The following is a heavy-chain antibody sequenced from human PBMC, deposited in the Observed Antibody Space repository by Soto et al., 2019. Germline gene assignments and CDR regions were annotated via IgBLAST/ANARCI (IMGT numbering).Heavy chain of an antibody. J-gene: IGHJ4*02. CDR1: GFTFSSYA. CDR2: ISYDGSNK. Sequence: SLRLSCAASGFTFSSYAMHWVRQAPGKGLEWVAVISYDGSNKYYADSVKGRFTISRDNSKNTLYLQMNSLRAEDTAVYYCARDPTPFGGELDYWGQGTLVTVSS. CDR3: ARDPTPFGGELDY. V-gene: IGHV3-30-3*01. D-gene: IGHD3-10*01.